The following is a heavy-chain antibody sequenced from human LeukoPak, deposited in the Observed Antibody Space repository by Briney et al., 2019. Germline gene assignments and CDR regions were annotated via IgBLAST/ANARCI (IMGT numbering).Heavy chain of an antibody. CDR2: ITISSNFI. D-gene: IGHD3-9*01. V-gene: IGHV3-21*01. J-gene: IGHJ6*02. Sequence: GSLRLSCVASGFTFSSYGMHWVRQAPGKGLEWVSSITISSNFIYYADSVKGRFTISRDNAKSSLFLQMNSLRAEDTAVYFCARDGHGDGFLTGYSYFGMDVWGQGTTVTVSS. CDR3: ARDGHGDGFLTGYSYFGMDV. CDR1: GFTFSSYG.